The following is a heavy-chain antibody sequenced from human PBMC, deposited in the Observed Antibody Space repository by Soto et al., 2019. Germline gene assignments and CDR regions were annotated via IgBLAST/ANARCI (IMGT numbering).Heavy chain of an antibody. J-gene: IGHJ6*02. V-gene: IGHV1-18*01. D-gene: IGHD6-19*01. Sequence: QVQLVQSGAEVKKPGASVKVSCKASGYTFTSYGISWVRQAPGQGLEWMGWISAYNGNTNDAQKLQGRVTMTTDTSTSAASMERSSRRSDDTAMYYCARVVYRGGWYDYYYGMEVWGQGTTVTVSS. CDR3: ARVVYRGGWYDYYYGMEV. CDR2: ISAYNGNT. CDR1: GYTFTSYG.